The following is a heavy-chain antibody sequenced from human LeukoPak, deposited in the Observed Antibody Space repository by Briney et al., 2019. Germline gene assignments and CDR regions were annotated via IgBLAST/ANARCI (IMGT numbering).Heavy chain of an antibody. Sequence: GASVTLPFTASAYTFTGSYMHWIRLAPGQGNERMGWINPNSGGTNYAQKYQGRVTMTRDTSISTANVQLSRLRYGGTAVYDWARDLGSSCLWDVSEWGQGPLVTVSS. CDR1: AYTFTGSY. CDR2: INPNSGGT. V-gene: IGHV1-2*02. D-gene: IGHD6-19*01. J-gene: IGHJ4*02. CDR3: ARDLGSSCLWDVSE.